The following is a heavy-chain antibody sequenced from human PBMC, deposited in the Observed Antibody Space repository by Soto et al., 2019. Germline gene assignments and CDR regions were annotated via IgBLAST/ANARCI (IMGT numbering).Heavy chain of an antibody. V-gene: IGHV5-51*01. CDR1: GYSFTSYW. Sequence: PKISCKGSGYSFTSYWIGWVRQMPGKGLEWMGIIYPGDSDTRYSPSFQGQVTISADKSISTAYLQWSSLKASDTAMYYCAKYSGYDYLGMDVWGQGTTVTVSS. J-gene: IGHJ6*02. CDR3: AKYSGYDYLGMDV. D-gene: IGHD5-12*01. CDR2: IYPGDSDT.